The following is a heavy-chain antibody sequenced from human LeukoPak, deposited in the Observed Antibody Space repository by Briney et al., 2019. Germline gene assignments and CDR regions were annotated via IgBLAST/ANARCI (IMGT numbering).Heavy chain of an antibody. CDR1: GFTISSSF. V-gene: IGHV3-66*01. CDR2: IYSSGDT. CDR3: ARDPYQTSYGDNGFDI. J-gene: IGHJ3*02. Sequence: TGGSLRLSCAASGFTISSSFMSWFRQAPGKGLEWVSLIYSSGDTYYADSVKGRFIISRDNSKNTLYLQMNSLRVEDTAVYFCARDPYQTSYGDNGFDIWGQGTMVTVAS. D-gene: IGHD4-17*01.